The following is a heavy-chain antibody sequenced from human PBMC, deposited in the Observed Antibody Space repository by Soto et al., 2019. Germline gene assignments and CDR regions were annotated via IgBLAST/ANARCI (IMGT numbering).Heavy chain of an antibody. J-gene: IGHJ6*02. Sequence: QVQLVESGGGVVQPGRSLRLSCAASGFTFSSYGMHWVRQAPGKGLEWVAVISYDGSNKYYADSVKGRFTISRDNSKNTLYLQMNSLRAEDTAVYYCAKDVDIVATISFNFGYYYGMDVWGQGTTVTVSS. CDR1: GFTFSSYG. CDR2: ISYDGSNK. CDR3: AKDVDIVATISFNFGYYYGMDV. D-gene: IGHD5-12*01. V-gene: IGHV3-30*18.